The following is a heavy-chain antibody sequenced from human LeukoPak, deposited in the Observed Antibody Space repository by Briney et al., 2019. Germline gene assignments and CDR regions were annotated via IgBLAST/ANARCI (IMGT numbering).Heavy chain of an antibody. CDR1: GYTFTSYG. D-gene: IGHD2-2*02. CDR3: ARGYCRSTNCYTATAWFDP. V-gene: IGHV1-18*01. J-gene: IGHJ5*02. CDR2: ISAYNGNT. Sequence: GASVKVSCKASGYTFTSYGINWVRQAPGQGLEWMGWISAYNGNTNYAQKFQGRVTMTTDASTSTAYMELRSLRSDDTAVYYCARGYCRSTNCYTATAWFDPWGQGTLVTVSS.